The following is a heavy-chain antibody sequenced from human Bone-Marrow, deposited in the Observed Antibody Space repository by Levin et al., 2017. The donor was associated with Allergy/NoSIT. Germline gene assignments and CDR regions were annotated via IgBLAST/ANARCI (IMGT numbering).Heavy chain of an antibody. Sequence: GSLRLSCVASGFTFSNYGMHWVRQAPGKGLEWVAIIWYDGSNKYYGDSVKGRFTISRDNSKNTLFLQMNSLRAEDTAVYYCARGIIGDVRVAHKEAFDIWGQGTMVSVSS. CDR1: GFTFSNYG. V-gene: IGHV3-33*01. D-gene: IGHD2-8*02. CDR3: ARGIIGDVRVAHKEAFDI. J-gene: IGHJ3*02. CDR2: IWYDGSNK.